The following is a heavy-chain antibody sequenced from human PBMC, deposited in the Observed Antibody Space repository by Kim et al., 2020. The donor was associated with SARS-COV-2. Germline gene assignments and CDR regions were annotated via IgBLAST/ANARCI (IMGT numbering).Heavy chain of an antibody. CDR3: AKGRYSYGYSDY. V-gene: IGHV3-23*01. J-gene: IGHJ4*02. Sequence: YYADCGKDRLTIARDNSKNTLYQQMDSQRTEDTAVYDCAKGRYSYGYSDYWGQGTLVTVSS. D-gene: IGHD5-18*01.